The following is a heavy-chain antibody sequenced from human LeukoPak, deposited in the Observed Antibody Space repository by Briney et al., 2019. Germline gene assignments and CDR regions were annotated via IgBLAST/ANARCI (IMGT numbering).Heavy chain of an antibody. D-gene: IGHD6-19*01. CDR1: GFTFSSYA. CDR2: ISGSGGNT. J-gene: IGHJ4*02. Sequence: QPGASLRLSCAASGFTFSSYAMGWVRQAPGKGLEWVSVISGSGGNTYYADSVKGRFTISRDNSKNTLYLQMNSLRAKDTAIYYCAKDGKGAPVAGTGYFDYWGQGTLVTVSS. V-gene: IGHV3-23*01. CDR3: AKDGKGAPVAGTGYFDY.